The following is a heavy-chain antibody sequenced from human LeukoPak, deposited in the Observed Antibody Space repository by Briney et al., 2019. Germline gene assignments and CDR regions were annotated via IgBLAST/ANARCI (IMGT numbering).Heavy chain of an antibody. CDR2: MNPNSGNT. Sequence: ASVKVSCKASGYAFTSYDISWVRQATGQGLEWTGWMNPNSGNTGYAQKFQGRVTMTRNTSISTAYMELSSLRSQDTAVYYCARVAFGQDYYYYMDVWGKGTTVTISS. CDR1: GYAFTSYD. V-gene: IGHV1-8*01. J-gene: IGHJ6*03. D-gene: IGHD3-16*01. CDR3: ARVAFGQDYYYYMDV.